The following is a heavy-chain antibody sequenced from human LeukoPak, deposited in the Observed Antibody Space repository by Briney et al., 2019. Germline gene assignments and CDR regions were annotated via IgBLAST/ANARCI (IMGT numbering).Heavy chain of an antibody. CDR2: ISGSGGST. CDR3: ARASSGPNYYYYGMDV. Sequence: GGSLRLSCAASGFTFSSYAMSWVRQAPGKGLEWVSAISGSGGSTYYADSVKGRFTISRDNAKNTLYLQMNSLRAEDTAVYYCARASSGPNYYYYGMDVWGQGTTVTVSS. D-gene: IGHD6-19*01. CDR1: GFTFSSYA. J-gene: IGHJ6*02. V-gene: IGHV3-23*01.